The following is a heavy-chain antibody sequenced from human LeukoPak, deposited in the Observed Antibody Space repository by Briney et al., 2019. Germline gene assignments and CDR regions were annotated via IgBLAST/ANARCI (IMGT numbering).Heavy chain of an antibody. CDR2: VYPGDSDT. J-gene: IGHJ6*02. V-gene: IGHV5-51*01. D-gene: IGHD5-24*01. Sequence: VESLKISCKSSGDSFTSSWIGWVRQKPGKGLEWMGIVYPGDSDTRYSPSFQGQVTISADRSTTTAYLQWSSLKASDTAIYYCARPGTLGGWLPNVWGQGTAVTVS. CDR3: ARPGTLGGWLPNV. CDR1: GDSFTSSW.